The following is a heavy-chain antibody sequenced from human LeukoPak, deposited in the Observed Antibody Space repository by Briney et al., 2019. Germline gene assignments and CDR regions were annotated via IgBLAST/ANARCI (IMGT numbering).Heavy chain of an antibody. J-gene: IGHJ5*02. CDR3: ARQSSGWPNWFDP. D-gene: IGHD6-19*01. CDR2: IYYSGST. Sequence: SETLSLTCTVSGYSISSGYYWGWIRQPPGKGLEWIGSIYYSGSTYYNPSLKSRVTISVDTSKNQFSLKLSSVTAADTAVYYCARQSSGWPNWFDPWGQGTLVTVSS. CDR1: GYSISSGYY. V-gene: IGHV4-38-2*02.